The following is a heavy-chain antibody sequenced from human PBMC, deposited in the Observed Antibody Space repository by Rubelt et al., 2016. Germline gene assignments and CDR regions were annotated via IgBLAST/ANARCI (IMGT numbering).Heavy chain of an antibody. Sequence: QVHLQESGPGLVQPSETLSLTCSVSGYSVSAPYYWGWVRQSPGKGLEWIASLSHAGATYYNPSLKSRVIISVDMSKNQFSLKLSSVTAADTAAYYCARAEDYYSSWFDPWGQGTLVTVSS. CDR3: ARAEDYYSSWFDP. CDR2: LSHAGAT. CDR1: GYSVSAPYY. V-gene: IGHV4-38-2*02. J-gene: IGHJ5*02. D-gene: IGHD3-22*01.